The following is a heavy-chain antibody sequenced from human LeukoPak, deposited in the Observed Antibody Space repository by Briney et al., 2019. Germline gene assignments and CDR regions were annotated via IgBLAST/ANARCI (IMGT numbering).Heavy chain of an antibody. Sequence: SVKVSCKASGGTFSSYAISWVRQAPGQGLDWMGGIIPIFGTANYAQKFQGRVTITADKSTSTAYMELSSLRSEDTAVYYCARSLVRQMGSSDAFDIWGQGTMVTVSS. CDR1: GGTFSSYA. CDR3: ARSLVRQMGSSDAFDI. D-gene: IGHD3-16*02. J-gene: IGHJ3*02. CDR2: IIPIFGTA. V-gene: IGHV1-69*06.